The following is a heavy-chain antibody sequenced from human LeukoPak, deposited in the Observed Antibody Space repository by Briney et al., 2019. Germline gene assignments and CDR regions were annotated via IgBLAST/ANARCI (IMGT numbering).Heavy chain of an antibody. CDR1: GLTFSSYA. J-gene: IGHJ4*02. CDR3: VKGRSLWSGFDY. V-gene: IGHV3-23*01. D-gene: IGHD3-3*01. CDR2: ISGSGSST. Sequence: PGGSLRLSCAASGLTFSSYAMSWVRQAPGKGLEWVSSISGSGSSTYDADSVKGRVTISRDNSKNTLYLQMNSLRAEDTAVYYCVKGRSLWSGFDYWGQGTLVTVSS.